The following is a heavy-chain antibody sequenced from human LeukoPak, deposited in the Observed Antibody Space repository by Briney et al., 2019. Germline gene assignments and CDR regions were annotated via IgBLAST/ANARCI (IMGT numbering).Heavy chain of an antibody. CDR3: ARAPTPYYDNSGEFDY. V-gene: IGHV1-8*02. J-gene: IGHJ4*02. CDR2: MNPNSGNT. D-gene: IGHD3-22*01. Sequence: ASVKVSCKASGYTFTSYDINWVRQATGQGLEWMGWMNPNSGNTGYAQKFQGRVTMTTNISITTAYMELTSLTSEDTAVYYCARAPTPYYDNSGEFDYWGQGTLVTVSS. CDR1: GYTFTSYD.